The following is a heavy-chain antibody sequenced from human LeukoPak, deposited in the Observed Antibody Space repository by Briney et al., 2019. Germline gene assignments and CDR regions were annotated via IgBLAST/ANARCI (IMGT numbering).Heavy chain of an antibody. V-gene: IGHV4-34*01. J-gene: IGHJ5*02. CDR1: GGSFSGYY. Sequence: SETLSLTCAVYGGSFSGYYWSWIRQPPGKGLEWIGEINHSGSTNYNPSLKSRVTISVDTSKNTFSLKLSSVTAADTAVYYCARGVRYCSSTSCYGWFDPWGQGTLVTVSS. CDR3: ARGVRYCSSTSCYGWFDP. CDR2: INHSGST. D-gene: IGHD2-2*01.